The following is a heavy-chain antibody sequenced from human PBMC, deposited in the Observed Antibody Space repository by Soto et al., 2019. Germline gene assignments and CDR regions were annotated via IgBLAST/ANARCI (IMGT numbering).Heavy chain of an antibody. D-gene: IGHD3-16*01. CDR3: AKRLGDVARGIPAFYY. CDR1: GFSFNNYA. V-gene: IGHV3-23*01. CDR2: ISGSGGGT. J-gene: IGHJ4*02. Sequence: EVQLLESGGGLVQPGGSLRLSCAASGFSFNNYAMSWVRQAPGKGREWVSSISGSGGGTDYAASPKGRSTISRDNSKNTLYLQMKRLRAEGTAVDDCAKRLGDVARGIPAFYYWGQGTLVTVSS.